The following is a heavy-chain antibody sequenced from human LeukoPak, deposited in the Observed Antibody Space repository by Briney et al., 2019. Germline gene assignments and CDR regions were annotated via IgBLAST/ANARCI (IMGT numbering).Heavy chain of an antibody. J-gene: IGHJ4*02. CDR2: INSDGSST. CDR3: ARDALNYANEY. D-gene: IGHD2-2*01. CDR1: GFTFSSYA. Sequence: GESLRLSCAASGFTFSSYAMSWVRQAPGKGLVWVSRINSDGSSTSYADSVKGRFTISRDNAKNTLYLQMNSLRAEDTAVYYCARDALNYANEYWGQGTLVTVSS. V-gene: IGHV3-74*01.